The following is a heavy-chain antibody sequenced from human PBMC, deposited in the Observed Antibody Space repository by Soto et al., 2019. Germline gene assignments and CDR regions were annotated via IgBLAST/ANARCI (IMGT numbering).Heavy chain of an antibody. D-gene: IGHD5-18*01. CDR1: GFTFSSYA. CDR2: ISYDGSNK. J-gene: IGHJ6*02. Sequence: PGGSLRLSCAASGFTFSSYAMHWVRQAPGKGLEWVAVISYDGSNKYYADSVKGRFTISRDNSKNTLYLQMNSLRAEDTAVYYCARDGPDTAMAPYYYYGMDVWGQGTTVTVSS. V-gene: IGHV3-30-3*01. CDR3: ARDGPDTAMAPYYYYGMDV.